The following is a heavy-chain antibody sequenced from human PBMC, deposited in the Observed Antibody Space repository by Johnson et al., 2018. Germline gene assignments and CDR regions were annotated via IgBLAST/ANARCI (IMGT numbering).Heavy chain of an antibody. CDR1: GFTFSSYS. J-gene: IGHJ1*01. Sequence: VQLVESGGGVVQPGRSLRLSCAASGFTFSSYSMNWVRQAPGKGLEWVSSISSSSSYIYNADSMKGRFTIPRDNAKNSLHLQRNSLRAEEPAGYYCARSQSAYYGDYVGAEYFQHWGQGTLVTVSS. CDR3: ARSQSAYYGDYVGAEYFQH. CDR2: ISSSSSYI. D-gene: IGHD4-17*01. V-gene: IGHV3-21*01.